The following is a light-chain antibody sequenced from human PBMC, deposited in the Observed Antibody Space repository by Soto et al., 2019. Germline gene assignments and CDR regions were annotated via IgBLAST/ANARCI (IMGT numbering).Light chain of an antibody. V-gene: IGKV1-5*01. Sequence: DIQMTQSPSTLYGSVGDRVTITCRASQSISIWLAWYQQKPGKAPKLLIYDACNLESGVPSRFSGSGSGTEFTRTISSVQPDEFATYYCQQSYSSPPTVGQGTKVDIK. CDR2: DAC. J-gene: IGKJ1*01. CDR3: QQSYSSPPT. CDR1: QSISIW.